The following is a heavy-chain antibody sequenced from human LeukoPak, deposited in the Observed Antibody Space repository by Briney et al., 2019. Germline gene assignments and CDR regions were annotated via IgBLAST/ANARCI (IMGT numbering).Heavy chain of an antibody. CDR2: ISGSGGST. Sequence: PGGSLRLSCAASGFTFSSYAMSWVRQAPGKGLEWVSAISGSGGSTYYADSVKGRFTISRDNSKNTLYLQMNSLRAEDTAVYYCAKTTSQITVNALFDPWGQGTLVTVSS. CDR1: GFTFSSYA. CDR3: AKTTSQITVNALFDP. D-gene: IGHD4-17*01. V-gene: IGHV3-23*01. J-gene: IGHJ5*02.